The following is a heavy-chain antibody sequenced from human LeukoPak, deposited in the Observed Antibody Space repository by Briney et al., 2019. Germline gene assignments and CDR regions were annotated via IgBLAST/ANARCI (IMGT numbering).Heavy chain of an antibody. CDR1: GGSISSTSYY. Sequence: KTSETLSLTCTVSGGSISSTSYYWGWIRQPPGKGLEWIGSIYYSGTTYYNPSLKSRVTTSVDTSKNQFSLKLSSVTAADTAVYYCAREAGTAMAPFDYWGQGTLVTVSS. D-gene: IGHD5-18*01. CDR2: IYYSGTT. J-gene: IGHJ4*02. V-gene: IGHV4-39*02. CDR3: AREAGTAMAPFDY.